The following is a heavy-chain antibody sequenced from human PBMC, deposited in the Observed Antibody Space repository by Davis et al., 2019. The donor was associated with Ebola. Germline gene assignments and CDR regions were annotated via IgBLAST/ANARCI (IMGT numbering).Heavy chain of an antibody. V-gene: IGHV4-34*01. D-gene: IGHD3-3*01. CDR2: IDYSGST. J-gene: IGHJ4*02. CDR1: GASFSDYY. Sequence: PSETLSLTCGVYGASFSDYYWSDIRQAPQKGLEWIGGIDYSGSTYSNPSLKSRVTISVDTSKNQFSLKLSSVTAADTAVYYCARVYWAYYDFWSGYYTYYFDYWGQGTLVTVSS. CDR3: ARVYWAYYDFWSGYYTYYFDY.